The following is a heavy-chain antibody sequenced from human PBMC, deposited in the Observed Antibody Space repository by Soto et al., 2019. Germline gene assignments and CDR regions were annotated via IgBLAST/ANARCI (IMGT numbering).Heavy chain of an antibody. CDR2: IYYSGST. V-gene: IGHV4-59*01. J-gene: IGHJ4*02. Sequence: SETLSLTCTVSGGSISSYYWSWIRQPPGKGLEWIGYIYYSGSTNYNPSLKSRVTISVDTSKNQFSLKLSSVTAADTAVYYCARAWEYSYGLYYFDYWGQGTLVTVSS. D-gene: IGHD5-18*01. CDR1: GGSISSYY. CDR3: ARAWEYSYGLYYFDY.